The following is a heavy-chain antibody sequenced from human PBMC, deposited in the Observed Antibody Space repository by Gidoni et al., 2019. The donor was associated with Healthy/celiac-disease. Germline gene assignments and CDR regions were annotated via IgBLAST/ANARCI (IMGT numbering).Heavy chain of an antibody. Sequence: EVQLLESGGGLLQPGGSRRLSCAASGFTFSSYRMNWVRQAPGKGLEWVSYISSSSSTIYYADSVKGRFTISRDNAKNSLYLQMNSLRDEDTAVYYCARGPIRTNWKGGRGWFDPWGKGTLVTVSS. D-gene: IGHD1-1*01. V-gene: IGHV3-48*02. J-gene: IGHJ5*01. CDR1: GFTFSSYR. CDR2: ISSSSSTI. CDR3: ARGPIRTNWKGGRGWFDP.